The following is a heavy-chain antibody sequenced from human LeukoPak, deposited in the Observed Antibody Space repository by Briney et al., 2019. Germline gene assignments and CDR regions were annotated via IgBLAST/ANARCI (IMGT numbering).Heavy chain of an antibody. CDR2: IWYDGSNK. D-gene: IGHD1-20*01. CDR3: ARDRSISGWYIDL. CDR1: GFTFSSYG. V-gene: IGHV3-33*01. J-gene: IGHJ2*01. Sequence: GGSLRLSCAASGFTFSSYGMHWVRQAPGKGLGWVAVIWYDGSNKYYPDSVQGRFTISRDNSKNTLYLQVNSLRAEDTAVYYCARDRSISGWYIDLWGRGTLVTVSS.